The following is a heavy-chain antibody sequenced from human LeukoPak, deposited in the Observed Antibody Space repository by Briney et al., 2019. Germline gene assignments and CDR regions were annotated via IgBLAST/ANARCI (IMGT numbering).Heavy chain of an antibody. CDR1: GFTFSNYW. V-gene: IGHV3-7*03. CDR3: ARKAYGMDV. Sequence: PGGPLRLSCAASGFTFSNYWMSWVRQAPGKGLEWVANIKQDGSEKYYVDSVKGRLPIFRDAAKNSLYLQMNSLRAENTAVYYCARKAYGMDVWGKGTTVTVSS. CDR2: IKQDGSEK. J-gene: IGHJ6*04.